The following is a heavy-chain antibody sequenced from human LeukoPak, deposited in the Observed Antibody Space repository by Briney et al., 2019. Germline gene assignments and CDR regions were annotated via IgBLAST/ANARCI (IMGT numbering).Heavy chain of an antibody. D-gene: IGHD1-26*01. CDR3: ARARYSGSYYPPFDY. Sequence: GGSLRLSCAASGFTFSSYAMPWVRQAPGKGLEWVAVISYDGSNKYYADSVKGRFTISRDNSKNTLYLQMNSLRAEDTAVYYCARARYSGSYYPPFDYWGQGTLVTVSS. J-gene: IGHJ4*02. V-gene: IGHV3-30-3*01. CDR1: GFTFSSYA. CDR2: ISYDGSNK.